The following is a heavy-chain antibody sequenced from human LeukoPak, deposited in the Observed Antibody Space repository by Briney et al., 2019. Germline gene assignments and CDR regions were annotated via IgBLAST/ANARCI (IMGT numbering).Heavy chain of an antibody. CDR1: GYSLHNSGEG. J-gene: IGHJ3*01. CDR3: VHKNPLAFYRDGDVLTSVGLGAFDF. CDR2: IYWDDDK. D-gene: IGHD3-3*02. V-gene: IGHV2-5*02. Sequence: SGPTLVKPTQTLTLTFIFSGYSLHNSGEGEAWIRQPPRKALEWPALIYWDDDKRFSPSLENRLSITRDTSKSQVVLTMTNMNPVATGTYYCVHKNPLAFYRDGDVLTSVGLGAFDFWGQGVLGTVSS.